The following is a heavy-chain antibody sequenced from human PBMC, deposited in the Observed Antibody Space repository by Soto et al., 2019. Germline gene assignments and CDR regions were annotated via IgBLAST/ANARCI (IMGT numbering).Heavy chain of an antibody. CDR3: ARVSMLPGITYYYYYSGMDV. CDR2: IYYSGST. V-gene: IGHV4-59*01. D-gene: IGHD3-10*01. J-gene: IGHJ6*02. Sequence: SETLSLTCTVSGGYINSYDGSWIRQTPGKGLEWIGYIYYSGSTSYNPSLKSRVTISVDTSKNQFSLKLSSVTAADTAVYYCARVSMLPGITYYYYYSGMDVWGRGTTVTVSS. CDR1: GGYINSYD.